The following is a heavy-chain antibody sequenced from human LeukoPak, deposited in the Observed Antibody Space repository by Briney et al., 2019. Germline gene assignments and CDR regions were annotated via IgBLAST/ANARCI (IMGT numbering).Heavy chain of an antibody. V-gene: IGHV4-61*02. CDR2: IYTSGST. CDR1: GGSISSSSYY. J-gene: IGHJ4*02. CDR3: ARESLGGKVH. Sequence: SETLSLXCTVSGGSISSSSYYWSWSRQPAGKGLEWIGRIYTSGSTNYNPSLKSRVTISVDTSKNQFSLKLSSVTAADTAVYYCARESLGGKVHWGQGTLVTVSS. D-gene: IGHD4-23*01.